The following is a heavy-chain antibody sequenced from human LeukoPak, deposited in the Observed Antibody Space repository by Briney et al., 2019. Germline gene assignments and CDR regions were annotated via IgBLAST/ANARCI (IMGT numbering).Heavy chain of an antibody. V-gene: IGHV4-34*01. Sequence: SETLSLTCAVYGGSFSGYYWSWIRQPPGKGLEWIGEINHSGSTNYNPSLKSRVTISVDTSKNQFSLKLSSVTAADTAVYYCARADLALAPFDYWGQEPWSPSPQ. J-gene: IGHJ4*01. CDR2: INHSGST. D-gene: IGHD3-3*01. CDR1: GGSFSGYY. CDR3: ARADLALAPFDY.